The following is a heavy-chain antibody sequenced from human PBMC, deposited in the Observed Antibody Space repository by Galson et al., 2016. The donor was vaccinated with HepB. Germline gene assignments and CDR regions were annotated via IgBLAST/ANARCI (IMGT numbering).Heavy chain of an antibody. CDR3: SKAGKYSSGFHYYMDV. D-gene: IGHD2-8*02. CDR1: GFSFNSYA. CDR2: ISATGHSI. J-gene: IGHJ6*03. V-gene: IGHV3-23*01. Sequence: SLRLSCAASGFSFNSYAMTWVRQAPGKGLEWVSGISATGHSIYYADSVRGRLTIARDNSKNTLYLQMNSLRAEDTAVYYCSKAGKYSSGFHYYMDVWGKGTTVTVSS.